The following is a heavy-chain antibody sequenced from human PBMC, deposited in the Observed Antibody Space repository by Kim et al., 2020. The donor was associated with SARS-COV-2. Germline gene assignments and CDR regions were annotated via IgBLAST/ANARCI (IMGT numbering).Heavy chain of an antibody. Sequence: ASVKVSCKASGYTFTSYAMNWVRQAPGQGLEWMGWINTNTGNPTYAQGFTGRFVFSLDTSVSTAYLQISSLKAEDTAVYYCARDLLHGYYGSGSYKYYYYYGMDVWGQGTTVTVSS. V-gene: IGHV7-4-1*02. CDR3: ARDLLHGYYGSGSYKYYYYYGMDV. D-gene: IGHD3-10*01. CDR2: INTNTGNP. CDR1: GYTFTSYA. J-gene: IGHJ6*02.